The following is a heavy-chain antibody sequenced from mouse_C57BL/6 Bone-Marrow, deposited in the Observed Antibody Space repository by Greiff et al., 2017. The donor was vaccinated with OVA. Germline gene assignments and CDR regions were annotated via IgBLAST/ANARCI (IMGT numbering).Heavy chain of an antibody. CDR1: GYTFTDYY. Sequence: EVKLQQSGPELVKPGASVKISCKASGYTFTDYYMNWVKQSHGKSLEWIGDINPNNGGTSYNQKFKGKATLTVDKSSSTAYMELRSLTSEDSAVYYCARTIVNWGQGTLVTVSA. CDR3: ARTIVN. V-gene: IGHV1-26*01. CDR2: INPNNGGT. J-gene: IGHJ3*01.